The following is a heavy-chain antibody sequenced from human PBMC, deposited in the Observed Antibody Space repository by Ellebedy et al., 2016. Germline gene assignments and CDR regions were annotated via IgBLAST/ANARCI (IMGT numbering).Heavy chain of an antibody. D-gene: IGHD5-18*01. Sequence: GSLRLSCAVYGGSFSGYYWSWIRQPPGKGLEWIGEINHSGSTNYNPSLKSRVTISVDTSKNQFSLKLSSVTAADTAVYYCARDDVDTAMSPWGQGTLVTVSS. J-gene: IGHJ5*02. CDR2: INHSGST. CDR3: ARDDVDTAMSP. V-gene: IGHV4-34*01. CDR1: GGSFSGYY.